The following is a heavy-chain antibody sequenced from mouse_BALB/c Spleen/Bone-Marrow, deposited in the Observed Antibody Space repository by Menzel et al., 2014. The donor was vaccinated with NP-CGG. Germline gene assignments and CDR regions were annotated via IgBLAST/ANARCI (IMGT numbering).Heavy chain of an antibody. Sequence: EVMLVESGGGLVQPGGSRKLSCAASGFTFSSFGMHWVRQAPEKGLEWVAYISSGSSTIYYADTVKGRFTISIDNPKNTLFLQMTSLRSEDTAMYYCASSPYGYFDYWGQGTTLTVSS. CDR3: ASSPYGYFDY. CDR2: ISSGSSTI. D-gene: IGHD1-1*01. J-gene: IGHJ2*01. CDR1: GFTFSSFG. V-gene: IGHV5-17*02.